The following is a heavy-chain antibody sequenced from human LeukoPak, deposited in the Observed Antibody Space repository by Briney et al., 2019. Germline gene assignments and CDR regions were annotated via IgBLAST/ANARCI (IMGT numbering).Heavy chain of an antibody. Sequence: PGGSLRLSCAASGFTFSSYDMHWVRQDKGKGLEWVSAISTAGDPYYLGSVKGRFTISRENAKNSFYLQMNSLRAGDTAVYYCAGHARPGSAEGAFDIWGQGTMVTVSS. CDR1: GFTFSSYD. V-gene: IGHV3-13*04. CDR3: AGHARPGSAEGAFDI. CDR2: ISTAGDP. D-gene: IGHD2-2*01. J-gene: IGHJ3*02.